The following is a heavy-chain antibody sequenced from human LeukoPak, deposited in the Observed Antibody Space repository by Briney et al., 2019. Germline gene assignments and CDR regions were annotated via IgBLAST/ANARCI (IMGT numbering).Heavy chain of an antibody. V-gene: IGHV3-48*03. CDR3: ARVLRLERPYYYYYMDV. D-gene: IGHD1-1*01. Sequence: GGSLRLSCAASGFTFSSYEMNWVRQAPGKGLEWVSYISSSGSTIYYADSVKGRFTISRDNAKNSLYLQMNSLRAEDTALYHCARVLRLERPYYYYYMDVWGKGTTVTISS. CDR1: GFTFSSYE. J-gene: IGHJ6*03. CDR2: ISSSGSTI.